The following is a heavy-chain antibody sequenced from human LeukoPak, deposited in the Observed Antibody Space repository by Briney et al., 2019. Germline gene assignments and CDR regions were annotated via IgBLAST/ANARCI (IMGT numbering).Heavy chain of an antibody. V-gene: IGHV4-4*07. J-gene: IGHJ6*02. CDR1: GGSLTGYY. Sequence: SETLSLTCTVSGGSLTGYYWTWLRQPAGKGLEWIGRIYSGGSTNYNPPLKSRVTMSVDTSKNQFSLKLSSVTAADTAVYYCATGRDADSARGYYDMDVWGQGTTVTVSS. D-gene: IGHD5-24*01. CDR3: ATGRDADSARGYYDMDV. CDR2: IYSGGST.